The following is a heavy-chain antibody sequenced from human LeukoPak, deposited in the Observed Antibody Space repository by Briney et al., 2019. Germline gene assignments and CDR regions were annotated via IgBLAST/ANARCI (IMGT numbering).Heavy chain of an antibody. V-gene: IGHV3-21*01. CDR2: ISSSSSYI. J-gene: IGHJ4*02. Sequence: GGSLRLSCAASGFTFSSYSMNWVRQAPGKGPEWVSSISSSSSYIYCADSVKGRFTISRDNAKNSLYLQMNSLRAEDTAVYYCARGGIVAVDLDYWGQGTLVTVSS. D-gene: IGHD3-22*01. CDR3: ARGGIVAVDLDY. CDR1: GFTFSSYS.